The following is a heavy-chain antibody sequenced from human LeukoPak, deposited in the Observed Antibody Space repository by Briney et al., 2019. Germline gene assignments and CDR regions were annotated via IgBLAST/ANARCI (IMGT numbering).Heavy chain of an antibody. J-gene: IGHJ4*02. V-gene: IGHV1-2*02. Sequence: ASVKVSCKASGYTFTGYYMHWVRQAPGQGLEWMGWINPNSGGTNYAQKFQGRVTMTRDTSISTAYMELSRLTSDDTALYYCARTYTAVHYFDYWGQGTLVAVSS. CDR3: ARTYTAVHYFDY. CDR2: INPNSGGT. CDR1: GYTFTGYY. D-gene: IGHD2-21*02.